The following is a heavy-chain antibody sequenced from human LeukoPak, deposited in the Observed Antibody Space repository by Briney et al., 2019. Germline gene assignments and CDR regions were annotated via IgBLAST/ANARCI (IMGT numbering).Heavy chain of an antibody. J-gene: IGHJ3*02. CDR1: GFTFSNYA. Sequence: PGGSLRLSCGASGFTFSNYAMSWVRQAPGKGLEWVSGINDNGSTRFYAASVKGRFTSSRDNPKNTLYLQMNGLRVEDTAVYYCAREIAAANAFDIWGQGTMVTVSS. CDR3: AREIAAANAFDI. CDR2: INDNGSTR. D-gene: IGHD6-13*01. V-gene: IGHV3-23*01.